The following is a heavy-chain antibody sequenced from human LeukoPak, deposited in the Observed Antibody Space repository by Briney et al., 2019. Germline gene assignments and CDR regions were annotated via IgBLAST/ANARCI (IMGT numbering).Heavy chain of an antibody. J-gene: IGHJ4*02. CDR2: IYYSGST. Sequence: NSSETLSLTCTVSGGSISSSSYYWGWIRQPPGKGLEWIGYIYYSGSTNYNPSLKSRVTISVDTSKNQFSLKLSSVTAADTAVYYCASMVRGVIIPYFDYWGQGTLVTVSS. CDR1: GGSISSSSYY. CDR3: ASMVRGVIIPYFDY. V-gene: IGHV4-61*05. D-gene: IGHD3-10*01.